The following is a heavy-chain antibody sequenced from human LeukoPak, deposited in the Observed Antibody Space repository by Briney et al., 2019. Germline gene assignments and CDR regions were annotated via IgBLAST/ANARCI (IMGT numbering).Heavy chain of an antibody. D-gene: IGHD6-19*01. J-gene: IGHJ4*02. CDR3: AKDLPQWLADPYFDY. Sequence: GGSLRLSCAASGFTFDNYAMSWVRQAPGKGLEWVAVISYDGSNKYYADSVKGRFTISRDNSKNTLYLQMNSLRAEDTAVYYCAKDLPQWLADPYFDYWGQGTLVTVSS. CDR2: ISYDGSNK. V-gene: IGHV3-30*18. CDR1: GFTFDNYA.